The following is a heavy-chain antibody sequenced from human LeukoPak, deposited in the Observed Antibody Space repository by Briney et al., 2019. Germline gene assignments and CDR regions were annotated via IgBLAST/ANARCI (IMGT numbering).Heavy chain of an antibody. CDR2: LYSGDST. J-gene: IGHJ4*02. CDR1: GFTVSNNY. Sequence: GGSLRLSCAASGFTVSNNYMSWVRQAPGKGLEWVAILYSGDSTYYADSVKGRFTISRDNSKNTLYLQMNSLRAEDTAVYYCAGETPAIGFGQLITKYYFDYWGQGTLVTVSS. V-gene: IGHV3-53*01. CDR3: AGETPAIGFGQLITKYYFDY. D-gene: IGHD3-10*01.